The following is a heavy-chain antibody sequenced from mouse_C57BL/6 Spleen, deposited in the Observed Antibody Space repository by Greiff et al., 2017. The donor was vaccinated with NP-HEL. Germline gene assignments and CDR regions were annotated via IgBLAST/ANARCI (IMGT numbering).Heavy chain of an antibody. CDR3: AREDGYYVFDV. D-gene: IGHD2-3*01. Sequence: EVMLVESEGGLVQPGSSMKLSCTASGFTFSDYYMAWVRQVPEKGLEWVANINYDGSSTYYLDSLKSRFIISRDNAKNILYLQMSSLKSEDTATYYCAREDGYYVFDVWGTGTTVTVSS. J-gene: IGHJ1*03. V-gene: IGHV5-16*01. CDR1: GFTFSDYY. CDR2: INYDGSST.